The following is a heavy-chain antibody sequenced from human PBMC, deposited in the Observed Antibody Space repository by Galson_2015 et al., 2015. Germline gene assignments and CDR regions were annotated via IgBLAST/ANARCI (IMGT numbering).Heavy chain of an antibody. Sequence: SLRLSCAASGSTFSSYGMHWVRQAPGKGLEWVAVIWYDGSNKYYADSVKGRFTISRDNSKNTLYLQMNSLRAEDTAVYYCARGPDDYDILTGYYDYWGQGTLVTVSS. V-gene: IGHV3-33*01. CDR2: IWYDGSNK. CDR1: GSTFSSYG. D-gene: IGHD3-9*01. CDR3: ARGPDDYDILTGYYDY. J-gene: IGHJ4*02.